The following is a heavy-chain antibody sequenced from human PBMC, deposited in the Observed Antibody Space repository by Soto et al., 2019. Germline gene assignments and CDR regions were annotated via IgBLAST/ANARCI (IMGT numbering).Heavy chain of an antibody. CDR1: GGSISSGGYY. D-gene: IGHD3-3*01. J-gene: IGHJ4*02. CDR2: IYYSGST. CDR3: ARVGGAIGADYFDY. Sequence: SETLSLTCTVSGGSISSGGYYWSWIRQHPGKGLEWIGYIYYSGSTYYNPSLKSRVTISVDTSKSQFSLKLSSVTAADTAVYYCARVGGAIGADYFDYWGQGTLVTVSS. V-gene: IGHV4-31*03.